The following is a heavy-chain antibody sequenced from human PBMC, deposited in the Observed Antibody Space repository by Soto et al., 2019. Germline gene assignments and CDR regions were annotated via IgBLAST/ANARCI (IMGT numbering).Heavy chain of an antibody. V-gene: IGHV3-21*06. CDR3: ARESEDLTSNFDY. Sequence: GGSLRLCCAASGFTFTRYSMNWVRQAPGKGLEWVSSISSTTNYIYYGDSMKGRFTISRDNAKNSLYLEMNSLRAEDTAVYYCARESEDLTSNFDYWGQGTLVTVSS. CDR2: ISSTTNYI. J-gene: IGHJ4*02. CDR1: GFTFTRYS.